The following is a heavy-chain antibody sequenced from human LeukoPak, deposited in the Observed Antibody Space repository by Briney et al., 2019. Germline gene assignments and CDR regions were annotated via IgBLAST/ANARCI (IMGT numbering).Heavy chain of an antibody. J-gene: IGHJ4*02. CDR2: IYTSGST. D-gene: IGHD3-10*01. Sequence: SETLSLTCTVSGGSISSYYWSWIRQPAGKGLERIGRIYTSGSTNYNPSLKSRVTMSVDTSKNQFSLKLSSVTAADTAAYYCARHFMVRGVIYYFDYWGQGTLVTVSS. V-gene: IGHV4-4*07. CDR1: GGSISSYY. CDR3: ARHFMVRGVIYYFDY.